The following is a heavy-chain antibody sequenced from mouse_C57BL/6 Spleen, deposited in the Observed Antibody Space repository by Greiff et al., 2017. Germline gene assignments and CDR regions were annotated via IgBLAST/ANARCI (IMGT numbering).Heavy chain of an antibody. Sequence: VQLQQPGAGLVKPGASVKLSCKASGYTFTSYWMHWVKQRPGQGLEWIGMIHPNSGSTTYNEKFKSKATLTVDKSSSTAYMQLSSLTSEESAVYYCARDAYDSSYEGGYAMDYWGQGTSVTVSS. CDR1: GYTFTSYW. J-gene: IGHJ4*01. CDR2: IHPNSGST. D-gene: IGHD1-1*01. V-gene: IGHV1-64*01. CDR3: ARDAYDSSYEGGYAMDY.